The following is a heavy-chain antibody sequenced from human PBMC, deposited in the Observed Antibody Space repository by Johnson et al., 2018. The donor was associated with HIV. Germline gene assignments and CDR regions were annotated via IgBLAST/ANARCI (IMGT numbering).Heavy chain of an antibody. CDR2: ISGSGRTI. D-gene: IGHD2-21*01. Sequence: VQLVESGGGLVKPGGSLRLSCAASGFTFSDYYMSWIRQAPGQGLEWVSYISGSGRTISYADSAKGRFTISRDNAKNSLHLQMNSLRAEDTAVYYCVRRMVVGYHAFDIWGQGTVVTVSS. CDR1: GFTFSDYY. CDR3: VRRMVVGYHAFDI. V-gene: IGHV3-11*04. J-gene: IGHJ3*02.